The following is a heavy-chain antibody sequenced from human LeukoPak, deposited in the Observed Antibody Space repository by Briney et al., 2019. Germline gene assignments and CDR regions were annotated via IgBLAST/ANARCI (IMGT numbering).Heavy chain of an antibody. Sequence: PSETLSLTCAVYGGSFSGYYWSWIRQPPGKGLEWIGEINHSGSTNYNPSLKSRVTISLDTSKNQFSLKLSSVTAADTAVYYCARWVVDYYGSGSYYNYYYGMDVWGQGTTVTVSS. J-gene: IGHJ6*02. CDR3: ARWVVDYYGSGSYYNYYYGMDV. V-gene: IGHV4-34*01. D-gene: IGHD3-10*01. CDR2: INHSGST. CDR1: GGSFSGYY.